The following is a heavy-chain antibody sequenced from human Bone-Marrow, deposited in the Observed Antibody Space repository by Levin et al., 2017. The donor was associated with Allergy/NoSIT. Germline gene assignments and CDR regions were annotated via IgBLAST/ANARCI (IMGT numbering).Heavy chain of an antibody. Sequence: GESLKISCQGSGYTFNTYWIGWVRQMPGKGLEWMGSTYPGDSDTKYSPSFQGQVTISADKSISTAYLQWSSLKASDSAMYYCARLGVVEGSFDDWGQGTLVTVSS. J-gene: IGHJ4*02. CDR2: TYPGDSDT. CDR3: ARLGVVEGSFDD. CDR1: GYTFNTYW. D-gene: IGHD2-2*01. V-gene: IGHV5-51*01.